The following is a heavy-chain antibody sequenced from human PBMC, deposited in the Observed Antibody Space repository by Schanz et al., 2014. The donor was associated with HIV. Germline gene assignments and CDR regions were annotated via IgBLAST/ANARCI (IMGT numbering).Heavy chain of an antibody. J-gene: IGHJ6*02. V-gene: IGHV1-8*01. CDR3: AREGTAARQFYYYGMDV. D-gene: IGHD6-6*01. CDR1: GYTFTTYD. Sequence: QVWLVQSGAEVKKPGASVRVSCKASGYTFTTYDINWVRQATGQGLEWMGWMNPNSGDTDYAQKFQGRVTMTRDTSISTAYMELSRLRSDDTAVYYCAREGTAARQFYYYGMDVWGQGTTVTVSS. CDR2: MNPNSGDT.